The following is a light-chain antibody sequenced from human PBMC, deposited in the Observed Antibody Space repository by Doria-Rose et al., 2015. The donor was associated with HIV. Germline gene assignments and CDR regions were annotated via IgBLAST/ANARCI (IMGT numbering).Light chain of an antibody. CDR3: QQYYDTPS. CDR1: QSLLYTSKDY. J-gene: IGKJ3*01. V-gene: IGKV4-1*01. Sequence: DIRVTQSPESLGMSLGERPTLNCKSNQSLLYTSKDYLAWYQQKPGQPPKLLIYWASTRQSGVPARFSDSGSGTDFTLTISSLEAEDVAVYYCQQYYDTPSFGPGTTVDIK. CDR2: WAS.